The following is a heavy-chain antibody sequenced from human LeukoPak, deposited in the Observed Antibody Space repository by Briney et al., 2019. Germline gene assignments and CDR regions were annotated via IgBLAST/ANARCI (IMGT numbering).Heavy chain of an antibody. Sequence: PGGSLRLSCAASGFTFNSYAMSWVRQAPGKGLEWVSAISGSGGSTYYADSVKGRFTISRDNSKNTLYLQMNSLRAEDTAVYYCAKDRRRGSSGWYYFDYWGQGTLVTVSS. CDR3: AKDRRRGSSGWYYFDY. D-gene: IGHD6-19*01. CDR2: ISGSGGST. J-gene: IGHJ4*02. V-gene: IGHV3-23*01. CDR1: GFTFNSYA.